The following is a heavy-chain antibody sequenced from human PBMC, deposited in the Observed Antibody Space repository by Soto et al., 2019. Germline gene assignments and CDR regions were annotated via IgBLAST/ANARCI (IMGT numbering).Heavy chain of an antibody. V-gene: IGHV3-23*01. Sequence: GGSLRLSCAASGFTFSSYAMSWVRQAPGKGLEWVSAISGSGGSTYYADSVKGRFTISRDNSKNTLYLQMNSLRAEDTAVYYCAKGGRSYYYGSGSYYNDPYYYYYYYMDVWGKGTTVTVSS. CDR1: GFTFSSYA. J-gene: IGHJ6*03. CDR3: AKGGRSYYYGSGSYYNDPYYYYYYYMDV. CDR2: ISGSGGST. D-gene: IGHD3-10*01.